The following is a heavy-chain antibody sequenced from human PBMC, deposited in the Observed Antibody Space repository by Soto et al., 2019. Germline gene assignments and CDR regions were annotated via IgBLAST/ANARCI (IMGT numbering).Heavy chain of an antibody. V-gene: IGHV3-23*03. CDR1: GFTFSSYA. D-gene: IGHD6-6*01. Sequence: EVQLLESGGGLVQPGGSLRLSCAASGFTFSSYAMSWVRQAPGKGLEWVSVINSDGTTYYADSVKGRFTISRDNSKNTLFLQLNSLRAEDTAVYYCAREAGSSRYYYALDVWGQGTTVTVSS. J-gene: IGHJ6*02. CDR3: AREAGSSRYYYALDV. CDR2: INSDGTT.